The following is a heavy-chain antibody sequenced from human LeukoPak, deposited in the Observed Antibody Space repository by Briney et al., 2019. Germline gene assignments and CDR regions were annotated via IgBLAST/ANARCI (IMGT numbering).Heavy chain of an antibody. CDR1: GFTFSSYS. CDR3: AIFHGIVGATRDY. D-gene: IGHD1-26*01. J-gene: IGHJ4*02. V-gene: IGHV3-48*04. CDR2: ISSSSSTI. Sequence: GGSLRLSCAASGFTFSSYSMNWVRQAPGKGLEWVSYISSSSSTIYYADSVKGRFTISRDNAKNSLYLQMNSLRAEDTAVYYCAIFHGIVGATRDYWGQGTLVTVSS.